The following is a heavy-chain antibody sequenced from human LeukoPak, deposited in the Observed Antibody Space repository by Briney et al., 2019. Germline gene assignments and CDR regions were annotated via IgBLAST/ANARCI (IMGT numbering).Heavy chain of an antibody. J-gene: IGHJ4*02. CDR2: ISSNGGGT. Sequence: GGSLRLSCAASGFTFSSYAMHWVRQAPGKGLEYVSAISSNGGGTYYANSVKGRFTISRDNSKNTLYLQMGSLRAEDMAVYYCARDGVGATPYYYFDYWGQGTLITVSS. V-gene: IGHV3-64*01. D-gene: IGHD1-26*01. CDR3: ARDGVGATPYYYFDY. CDR1: GFTFSSYA.